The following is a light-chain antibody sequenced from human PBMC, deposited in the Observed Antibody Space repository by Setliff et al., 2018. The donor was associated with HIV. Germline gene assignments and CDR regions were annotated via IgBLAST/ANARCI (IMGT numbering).Light chain of an antibody. CDR3: SSYTSSNTLV. CDR1: SSDVGSYNL. Sequence: QSVLAQPASVSGSPGQSITISCTGTSSDVGSYNLVSWYQQHPGKAPKLMIYEVSKRPSGVSNRFSGSKSGNTASLTISGLQAEDETDYYCSSYTSSNTLVFGTGTKVTVL. CDR2: EVS. J-gene: IGLJ1*01. V-gene: IGLV2-14*02.